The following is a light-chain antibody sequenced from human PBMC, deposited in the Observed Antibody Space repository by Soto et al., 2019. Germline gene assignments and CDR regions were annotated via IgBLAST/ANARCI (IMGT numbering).Light chain of an antibody. CDR1: QSISSY. CDR3: QQSYSTPSIT. CDR2: AAS. J-gene: IGKJ5*01. V-gene: IGKV1-39*01. Sequence: DIQMTPSPSSLSASVGDRVTITCPESQSISSYLNWYQQKPGKAPKLLIYAASSLQSGVPSRFSGSGSGTDFTLTISSLQPEDFATYYCQQSYSTPSITFGQGTRLEIK.